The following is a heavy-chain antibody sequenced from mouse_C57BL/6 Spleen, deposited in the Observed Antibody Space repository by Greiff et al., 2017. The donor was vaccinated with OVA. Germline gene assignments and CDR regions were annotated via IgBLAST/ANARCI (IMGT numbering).Heavy chain of an antibody. V-gene: IGHV1-55*01. CDR1: GYTFTSYW. CDR3: ARSPYGYGVGGYFDG. D-gene: IGHD2-2*01. Sequence: VQLQQPGAELVKPGASVKMSCKASGYTFTSYWITWVKQRPGQGLEWIGDIYPGSGSTNYNEKFKSKATLTVDTSSSTAYMQLSSLTSEDSAVYYCARSPYGYGVGGYFDGWGTGTTVTVSS. J-gene: IGHJ1*03. CDR2: IYPGSGST.